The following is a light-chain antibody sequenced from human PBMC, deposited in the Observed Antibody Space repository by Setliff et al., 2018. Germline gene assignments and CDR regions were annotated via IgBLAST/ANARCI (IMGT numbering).Light chain of an antibody. Sequence: QSALTQPPSVSAAPGQKVTISCSGSSSNIGNNYVSWYQQLPGTAPKLLIYDNNKRPSGIPDRFSGSKSGTSATLGITGLQTGDEADYYRGTWDSSLSAGGVFGTGTKVTVL. CDR1: SSNIGNNY. V-gene: IGLV1-51*01. CDR2: DNN. CDR3: GTWDSSLSAGGV. J-gene: IGLJ1*01.